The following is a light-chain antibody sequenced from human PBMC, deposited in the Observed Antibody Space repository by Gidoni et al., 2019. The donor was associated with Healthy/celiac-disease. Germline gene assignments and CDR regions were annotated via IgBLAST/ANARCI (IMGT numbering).Light chain of an antibody. Sequence: IKLFQSPSSLSASVGDRVTITCRASQGISSYLIWYQQKPGKAPKLLIYAASTLQSGVPSRFSGSGSGTDFTLTISSLQPEDFATYYCQQLNSYPRTFGPXTKVDIK. J-gene: IGKJ3*01. V-gene: IGKV1-9*01. CDR1: QGISSY. CDR2: AAS. CDR3: QQLNSYPRT.